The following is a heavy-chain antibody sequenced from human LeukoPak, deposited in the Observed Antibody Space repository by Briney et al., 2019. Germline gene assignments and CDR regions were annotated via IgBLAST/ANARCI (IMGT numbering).Heavy chain of an antibody. J-gene: IGHJ4*02. CDR2: ISSSSSYI. CDR1: GFPFISYS. D-gene: IGHD4-17*01. V-gene: IGHV3-21*04. CDR3: AKDSNGDYCVDY. Sequence: GGSLGLSCAASGFPFISYSMNWVRQAPGKGLEGVSSISSSSSYIYYADSGKGRFTISRDNSKNTLYLQMNSLRAEDTAVYYCAKDSNGDYCVDYWGQGTLVTVSS.